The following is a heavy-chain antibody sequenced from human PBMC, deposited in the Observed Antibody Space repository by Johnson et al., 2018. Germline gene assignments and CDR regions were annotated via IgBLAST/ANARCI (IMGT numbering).Heavy chain of an antibody. D-gene: IGHD1-14*01. CDR1: GLTFTPYW. CDR3: ARDRGNPDSFDF. Sequence: VQLQESGGGLVQPGGSLRLSCVASGLTFTPYWMHLVRQAPGKGLVWVSHINSDGTTTIYADSVKGRFTVSRDNSKNTLSLKMNSLRAEDTAVYFWARDRGNPDSFDFWGQGTMVTGSS. J-gene: IGHJ3*01. V-gene: IGHV3-74*01. CDR2: INSDGTTT.